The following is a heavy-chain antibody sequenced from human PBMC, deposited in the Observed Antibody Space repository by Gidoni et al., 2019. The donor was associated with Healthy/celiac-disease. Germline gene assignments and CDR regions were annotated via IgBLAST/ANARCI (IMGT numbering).Heavy chain of an antibody. V-gene: IGHV3-30-3*01. J-gene: IGHJ3*02. Sequence: QVQLVESGGGVVQPWRSLRLSCAAAGFTFSSYAMHWVRQAPGKGLEWVAVISYDGSNKYYADSVKGRFTISRDNSKNTLYLQMNSLRAEDTAVYYCARDDYGDLDAFDIWGQGTMVTVSS. CDR1: GFTFSSYA. D-gene: IGHD4-17*01. CDR2: ISYDGSNK. CDR3: ARDDYGDLDAFDI.